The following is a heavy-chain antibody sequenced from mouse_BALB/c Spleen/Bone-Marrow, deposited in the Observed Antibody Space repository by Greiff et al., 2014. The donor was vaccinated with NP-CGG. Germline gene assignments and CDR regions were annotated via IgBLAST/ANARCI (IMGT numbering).Heavy chain of an antibody. CDR2: IYPGDFNT. CDR3: ARKSQRAYDSMIY. Sequence: VNLVESGPELVKPGASVRISCKASGYTFTSFYIHWVRQRPGQGLEWIGWIYPGDFNTKYNEKFKGKATLTADKSSSTASMQLSSLTSEDSAVYFCARKSQRAYDSMIYWGQGTSVTVSS. D-gene: IGHD2-4*01. J-gene: IGHJ4*01. V-gene: IGHV1S56*01. CDR1: GYTFTSFY.